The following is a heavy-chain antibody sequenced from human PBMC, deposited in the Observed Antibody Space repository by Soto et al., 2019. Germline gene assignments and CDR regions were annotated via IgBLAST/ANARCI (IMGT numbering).Heavy chain of an antibody. CDR1: GFTFSSYA. CDR3: ARAGSSSWYKYYYYGMDV. V-gene: IGHV3-30*14. Sequence: QVQLVESGGGVVQPGRSLRLSCAASGFTFSSYAMHWVRQAPGKGLEWVAVISYDGSNKYYADSVKGRFTISRDNYKNTLYLQMNSLRAEDTAVYYCARAGSSSWYKYYYYGMDVWGQGTTVTVSS. J-gene: IGHJ6*02. CDR2: ISYDGSNK. D-gene: IGHD6-13*01.